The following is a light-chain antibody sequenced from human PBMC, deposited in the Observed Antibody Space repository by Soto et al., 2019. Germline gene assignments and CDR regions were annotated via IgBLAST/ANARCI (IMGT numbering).Light chain of an antibody. CDR2: GAS. CDR3: QQYGPSPMYT. CDR1: QTVSSSY. V-gene: IGKV3-20*01. J-gene: IGKJ2*01. Sequence: ELVLTQSPRPLCLSPGERATLSCRASQTVSSSYLAWYQQKPGQAPRLLIYGASTRATGIPGRFSGSASGTDFTLTISRLEPEDFAVYYCQQYGPSPMYTFGQGTNLEMK.